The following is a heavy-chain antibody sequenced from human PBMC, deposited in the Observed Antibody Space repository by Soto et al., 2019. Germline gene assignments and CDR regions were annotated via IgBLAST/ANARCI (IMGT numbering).Heavy chain of an antibody. CDR1: GGTFSSYA. Sequence: ASVKVSCKASGGTFSSYAISWVRQAPGQGLEWMGGTIPIFGTANYAQKFQGRVTITADESTSTAYMELSSLRSEDTAVYYCARARATPAYYDFWSSYRYGRYVWGQGTTVTVSS. CDR2: TIPIFGTA. CDR3: ARARATPAYYDFWSSYRYGRYV. V-gene: IGHV1-69*13. D-gene: IGHD3-3*01. J-gene: IGHJ6*02.